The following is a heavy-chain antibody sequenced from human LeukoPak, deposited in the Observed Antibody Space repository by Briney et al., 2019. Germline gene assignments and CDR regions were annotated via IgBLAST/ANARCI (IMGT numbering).Heavy chain of an antibody. CDR1: GGTFSSYA. D-gene: IGHD2-15*01. Sequence: GASVKVSCKASGGTFSSYAINWVRQAPGQGLEWMGRIIPLLDIVNSAQNFQGRVTITADKSTSTANMELSSLKSEDTAVYYCARVKGDVVGVFASDAFDIWGQGTMVTVFS. CDR3: ARVKGDVVGVFASDAFDI. J-gene: IGHJ3*02. CDR2: IIPLLDIV. V-gene: IGHV1-69*04.